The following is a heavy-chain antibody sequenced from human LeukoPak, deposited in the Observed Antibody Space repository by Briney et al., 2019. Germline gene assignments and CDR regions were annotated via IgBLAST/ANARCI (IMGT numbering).Heavy chain of an antibody. CDR2: INPNSSGT. D-gene: IGHD4-17*01. J-gene: IGHJ5*02. CDR1: GYSFTGYF. V-gene: IGHV1-2*02. Sequence: AAVKVSCMASGYSFTGYFMHWVRQAPGHGGEWMGWINPNSSGTNYAQKPQGRVTLTRDTSISTAYMELSRLRSDDTAVYYCAKYAPVRHPTVTIRDNWFDPWGQGTLVTVSS. CDR3: AKYAPVRHPTVTIRDNWFDP.